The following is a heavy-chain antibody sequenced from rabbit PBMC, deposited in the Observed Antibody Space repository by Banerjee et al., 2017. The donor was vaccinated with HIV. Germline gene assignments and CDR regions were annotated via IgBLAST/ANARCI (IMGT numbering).Heavy chain of an antibody. CDR2: IYAGSSGST. V-gene: IGHV1S45*01. J-gene: IGHJ3*01. CDR3: ARGYDDYDARLDL. D-gene: IGHD2-1*01. CDR1: GFSFSNTYY. Sequence: QEQLEESGGDLVKPEGSLTLTCTASGFSFSNTYYMCWVRQAPGKGLEWIACIYAGSSGSTYYASWAKGRFTISSHNAQNTLYLQLNSLAAADTATYFCARGYDDYDARLDLWGPGTLVTVS.